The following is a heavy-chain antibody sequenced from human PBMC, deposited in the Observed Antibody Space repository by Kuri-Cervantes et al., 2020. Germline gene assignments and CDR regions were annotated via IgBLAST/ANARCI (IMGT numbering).Heavy chain of an antibody. CDR3: AREPPSLPFVDTAMALDY. Sequence: GGSLRLSCAASGFTFSSYAMHWVRQAPGKGLEWVAVISYDGSNKYYADSVKGRFTISRDNSKNTLYLQMNSLRAEDTAVYYCAREPPSLPFVDTAMALDYWGQGTLVIVSS. D-gene: IGHD5-18*01. CDR1: GFTFSSYA. CDR2: ISYDGSNK. V-gene: IGHV3-30-3*01. J-gene: IGHJ4*02.